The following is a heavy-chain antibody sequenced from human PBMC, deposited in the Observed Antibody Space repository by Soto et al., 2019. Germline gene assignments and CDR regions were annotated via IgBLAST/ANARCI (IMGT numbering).Heavy chain of an antibody. J-gene: IGHJ6*02. CDR3: ARVEVVPAAISRYYYYGMDV. Sequence: ASVKVSCKVSGYTFTSYYMHWVRQAPGQGLEWMGIINPSGGSTSYAQKFQGRVTMTRDTSTSTVYMELSSLRSEDTAVYYCARVEVVPAAISRYYYYGMDVWGQGTTVTVSS. CDR2: INPSGGST. V-gene: IGHV1-46*01. D-gene: IGHD2-2*01. CDR1: GYTFTSYY.